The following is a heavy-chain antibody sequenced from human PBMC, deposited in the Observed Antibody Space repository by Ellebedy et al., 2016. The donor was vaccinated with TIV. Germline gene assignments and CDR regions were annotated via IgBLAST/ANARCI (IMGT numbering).Heavy chain of an antibody. J-gene: IGHJ3*01. Sequence: PGGFLRLSCKASGYTFTKHWIGWVRQMPGKGLEWMGNIYPGDSETRYSPSFQGQVTISADKSIRTAYLQWSSLKASDTAMYFCARRDDFSTFDFFDFWGQGTMITVS. CDR2: IYPGDSET. V-gene: IGHV5-51*01. D-gene: IGHD3/OR15-3a*01. CDR3: ARRDDFSTFDFFDF. CDR1: GYTFTKHW.